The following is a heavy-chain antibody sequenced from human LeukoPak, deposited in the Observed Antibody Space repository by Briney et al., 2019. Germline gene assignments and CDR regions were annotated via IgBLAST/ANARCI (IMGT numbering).Heavy chain of an antibody. CDR1: GGSVISGSCY. Sequence: SETLSLTCTVSGGSVISGSCYWSWIRQPPGKGLEWMGYIYYSGSTNYNPSLKSRVTISVDTSKNQLSLKLSSVTAADTAVYYCARDRVGGGIGHWFDRWGQGTLVTVSS. CDR2: IYYSGST. CDR3: ARDRVGGGIGHWFDR. D-gene: IGHD3-16*01. V-gene: IGHV4-61*01. J-gene: IGHJ5*02.